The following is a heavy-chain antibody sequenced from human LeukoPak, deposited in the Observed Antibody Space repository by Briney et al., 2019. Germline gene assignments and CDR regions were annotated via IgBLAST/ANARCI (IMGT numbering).Heavy chain of an antibody. V-gene: IGHV4-39*07. CDR2: IYYSGST. J-gene: IGHJ5*02. Sequence: SETLSLTCTVSGGSISSSSYYWGWIRQPPGKGLEWIGSIYYSGSTYYNPSLKSRVTISVDTSKNQFSLKLSSVTAADTAVYYCARANGDRVAWFDPWGQGTLVTVSS. D-gene: IGHD4-17*01. CDR3: ARANGDRVAWFDP. CDR1: GGSISSSSYY.